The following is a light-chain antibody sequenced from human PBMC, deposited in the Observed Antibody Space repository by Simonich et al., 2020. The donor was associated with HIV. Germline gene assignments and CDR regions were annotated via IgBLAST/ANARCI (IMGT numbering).Light chain of an antibody. V-gene: IGLV3-21*03. J-gene: IGLJ2*01. CDR3: QVWDSSSDHPHVV. CDR2: DDS. CDR1: NIGSRS. Sequence: SYVLTQPPSVSLAPGKTARITCGGNNIGSRSVHWYQQKPGQAPVLVVYDDSGRPAGIHERFSGSNAGNTATLTIRRVEAGDEADYDCQVWDSSSDHPHVVFGGGTKLTVL.